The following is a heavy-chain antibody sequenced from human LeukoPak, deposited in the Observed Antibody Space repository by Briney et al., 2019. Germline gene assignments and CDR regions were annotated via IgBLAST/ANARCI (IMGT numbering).Heavy chain of an antibody. CDR2: IYTSGTI. CDR3: ATLPGGVTTPNPS. V-gene: IGHV4-4*07. CDR1: GGSISSYY. D-gene: IGHD4-17*01. Sequence: SETLSLTCTVSGGSISSYYWSWIRQPAGTALEWIGRIYTSGTITYNPSLKSRVTMSVDTSKNQFSLKLTSVTAADTAVYYCATLPGGVTTPNPSWGQGTLVTVSS. J-gene: IGHJ5*02.